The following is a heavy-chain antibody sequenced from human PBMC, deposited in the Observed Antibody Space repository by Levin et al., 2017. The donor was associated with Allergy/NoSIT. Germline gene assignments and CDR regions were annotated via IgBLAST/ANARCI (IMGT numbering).Heavy chain of an antibody. V-gene: IGHV1-18*01. CDR2: ISGYNGNT. CDR3: AKDHKYSSSAGLGY. CDR1: GYTFPSYG. D-gene: IGHD6-6*01. J-gene: IGHJ4*02. Sequence: ASVKVSCKASGYTFPSYGINWVRQAPGQGLEWMGWISGYNGNTNYAQKFQGRVTMTTDTSTNTVYMELRSLRSDDTAVYYCAKDHKYSSSAGLGYWGQGTLVTVSS.